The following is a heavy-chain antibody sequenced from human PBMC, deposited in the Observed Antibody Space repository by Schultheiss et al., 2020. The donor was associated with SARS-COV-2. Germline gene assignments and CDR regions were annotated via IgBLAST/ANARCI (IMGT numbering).Heavy chain of an antibody. CDR2: INPNSGGT. CDR3: ARRGGSYSGMDV. CDR1: GYTFTGYY. V-gene: IGHV1-2*04. D-gene: IGHD3-16*01. J-gene: IGHJ6*02. Sequence: GESLKISCKASGYTFTGYYMHWVRQAPGQGLEWMGWINPNSGGTNYAQKFQGWVTMTRDTSISTAYMELSRLRSDDTAVYYCARRGGSYSGMDVWGQGTTVTVSS.